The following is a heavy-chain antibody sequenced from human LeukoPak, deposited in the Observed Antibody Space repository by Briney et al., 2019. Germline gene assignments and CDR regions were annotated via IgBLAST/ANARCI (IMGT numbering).Heavy chain of an antibody. CDR1: GGSISSAGYY. J-gene: IGHJ6*03. CDR3: AASSGEGYMDV. CDR2: IYYSGST. Sequence: PSETLSLTRTVSGGSISSAGYYWSWIRQHPGKGLEWIGCIYYSGSTYYTPSLKSRVTISVDTSKNQFSVKLSSVTAADTAVYYCAASSGEGYMDVWGKGTTVTVSS. D-gene: IGHD3-22*01. V-gene: IGHV4-31*03.